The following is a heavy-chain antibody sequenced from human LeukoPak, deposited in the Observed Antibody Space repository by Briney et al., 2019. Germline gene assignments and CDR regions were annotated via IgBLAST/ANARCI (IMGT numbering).Heavy chain of an antibody. CDR2: FKSRDDRGTI. CDR3: TTGGIKFDR. D-gene: IGHD5-24*01. J-gene: IGHJ5*02. V-gene: IGHV3-15*01. Sequence: GGSLRLSCAASGFSFSDAWMSWVRQGPGKGLECVARFKSRDDRGTIDYGTPVRGRFIISRDDSRGMLYLQMNRLKIEDTGVYYCTTGGIKFDRWGQGTLVTVSS. CDR1: GFSFSDAW.